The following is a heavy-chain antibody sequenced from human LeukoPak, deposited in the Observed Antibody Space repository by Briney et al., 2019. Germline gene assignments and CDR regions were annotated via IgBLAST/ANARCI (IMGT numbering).Heavy chain of an antibody. CDR3: ARDDKWTTQTFDY. CDR1: GGSFSGYY. V-gene: IGHV4-34*01. J-gene: IGHJ4*02. D-gene: IGHD3-9*01. CDR2: INHSGST. Sequence: SETLSLTCAVDGGSFSGYYWSWIRQPPGKGLEWIGEINHSGSTNYNPSLKSRVTISVDTSKNQFSLKLSSVTAADTAVYYCARDDKWTTQTFDYWGQGTLVTVSS.